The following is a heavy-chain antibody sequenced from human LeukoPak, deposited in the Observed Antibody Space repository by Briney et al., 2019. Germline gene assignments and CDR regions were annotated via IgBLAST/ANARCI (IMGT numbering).Heavy chain of an antibody. V-gene: IGHV3-48*01. CDR1: GFTFSSYS. CDR3: ASGEDSSGYYPLGSDAFDI. J-gene: IGHJ3*02. D-gene: IGHD3-22*01. CDR2: ISSSSSTI. Sequence: GGSLRLSCAASGFTFSSYSMNWVRQAPGKGLEWVSYISSSSSTIYYADPVKGRFTISRDNAKNSLYLQMNSLRAEDTAVYYCASGEDSSGYYPLGSDAFDIWGQGTMVTVSS.